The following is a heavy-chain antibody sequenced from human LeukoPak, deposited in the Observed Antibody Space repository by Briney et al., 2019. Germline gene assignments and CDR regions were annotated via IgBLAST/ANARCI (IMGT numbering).Heavy chain of an antibody. V-gene: IGHV3-30*04. CDR3: ARGYSYGYVLDY. D-gene: IGHD5-18*01. Sequence: GRSLRLSCAASGFTLSSSAMHWVRQAPGKGLEWVAVISYDGSNKYYADSVKGRFTISRDNSKNTLYLQMNSLRAEDTAVYYCARGYSYGYVLDYWGQGTLVTVSS. CDR2: ISYDGSNK. J-gene: IGHJ4*02. CDR1: GFTLSSSA.